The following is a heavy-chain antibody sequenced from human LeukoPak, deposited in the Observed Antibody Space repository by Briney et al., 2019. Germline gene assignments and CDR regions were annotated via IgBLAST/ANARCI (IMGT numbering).Heavy chain of an antibody. Sequence: PGRSLRLSCAASGFTFSSYGMHWVRQAPGKGLEWVAVIWYGGSNKYYADSVKGRFTISRVNSKNSLYLQMNSLRAEDTAVYYCAKDSYYYDGSGYYDYWGQGTLVTVSS. CDR3: AKDSYYYDGSGYYDY. V-gene: IGHV3-30*18. D-gene: IGHD3-22*01. CDR2: IWYGGSNK. J-gene: IGHJ4*02. CDR1: GFTFSSYG.